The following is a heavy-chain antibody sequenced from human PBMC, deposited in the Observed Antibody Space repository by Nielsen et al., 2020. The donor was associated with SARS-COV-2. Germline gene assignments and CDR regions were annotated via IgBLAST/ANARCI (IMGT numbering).Heavy chain of an antibody. CDR1: EFTFSDYY. V-gene: IGHV3-11*04. CDR2: ISDSGTSM. CDR3: ARVGSYGDPEYLDY. J-gene: IGHJ4*02. D-gene: IGHD4/OR15-4a*01. Sequence: GGSLRLSCAASEFTFSDYYMTWIRQAPGKGLEWLSYISDSGTSMYYADSVKGRFTISRDNAKNSLYLQMNSLRVEDTAVYYCARVGSYGDPEYLDYWGQGALVTVSS.